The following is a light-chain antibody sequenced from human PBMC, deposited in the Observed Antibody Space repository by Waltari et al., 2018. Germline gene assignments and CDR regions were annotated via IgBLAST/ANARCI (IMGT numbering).Light chain of an antibody. CDR3: QQRANWPPLT. V-gene: IGKV3-11*01. CDR1: QSVSTF. J-gene: IGKJ4*01. CDR2: HAS. Sequence: EVVLTQSPATLSLSPGERATLSCRASQSVSTFLACYQQKPGQAPRLLIYHASNRAPGIPARFSGSGSGTDFTLTISTVEPEDFAVYYCQQRANWPPLTFGGGTKVEIK.